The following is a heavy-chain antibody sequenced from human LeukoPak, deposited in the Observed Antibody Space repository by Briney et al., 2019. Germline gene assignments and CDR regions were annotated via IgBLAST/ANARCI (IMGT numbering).Heavy chain of an antibody. Sequence: SETLSLTCAVSGGSISSSNWWSWVRQPPGKGLEWIGEIYHSGSTNYNPSLKSRLTISVDTSQNQFSLKLSSVTAADTAVYYCARSRPGTHPFDPWGQGTLVTVSS. CDR2: IYHSGST. J-gene: IGHJ5*02. CDR3: ARSRPGTHPFDP. D-gene: IGHD3-10*01. V-gene: IGHV4-4*02. CDR1: GGSISSSNW.